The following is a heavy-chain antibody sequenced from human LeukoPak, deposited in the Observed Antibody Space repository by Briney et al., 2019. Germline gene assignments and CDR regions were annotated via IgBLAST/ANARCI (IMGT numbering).Heavy chain of an antibody. CDR3: AKDPGVYYGDYYFDY. CDR1: GFTFSSYA. V-gene: IGHV3-23*01. Sequence: GGSLRLSCAASGFTFSSYAMNWVRQAPGKGLEWVSAISGSSGSAYYADSVKGRFTISRDNSKNTLYLQMYSLRAEDTAVYFCAKDPGVYYGDYYFDYWGQGTLVTVSS. J-gene: IGHJ4*02. CDR2: ISGSSGSA. D-gene: IGHD4-17*01.